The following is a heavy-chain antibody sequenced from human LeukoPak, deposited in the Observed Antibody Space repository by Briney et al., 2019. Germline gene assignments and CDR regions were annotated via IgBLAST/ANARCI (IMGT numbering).Heavy chain of an antibody. J-gene: IGHJ4*02. CDR2: IYSGGST. CDR1: GLTVSSNY. Sequence: GGSLRLSCAASGLTVSSNYMSWVRQAPGKGLEWVSVIYSGGSTYYADSVKGRFTISRDNSKNTLYLQMNSLRAEDTAVYYCARGYSYGREDYWGQGTLVTVSS. CDR3: ARGYSYGREDY. V-gene: IGHV3-66*01. D-gene: IGHD5-18*01.